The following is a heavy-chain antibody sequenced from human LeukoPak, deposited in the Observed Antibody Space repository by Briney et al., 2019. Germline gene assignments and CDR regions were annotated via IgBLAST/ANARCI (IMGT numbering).Heavy chain of an antibody. D-gene: IGHD2-2*01. CDR3: ARVGLKDSTSCEVFDY. CDR1: GFTFSSYA. J-gene: IGHJ4*02. Sequence: GGSLRLSCAASGFTFSSYAMSWVRQAPGKGLEWVSAISGSGGSTYYADSVKGRFTISRDNSKNTLYLQMNSLRAEDTAVYYCARVGLKDSTSCEVFDYWGQGTLVTVSS. V-gene: IGHV3-23*01. CDR2: ISGSGGST.